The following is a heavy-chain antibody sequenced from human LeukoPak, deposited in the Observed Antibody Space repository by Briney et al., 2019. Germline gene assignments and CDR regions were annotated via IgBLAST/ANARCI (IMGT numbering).Heavy chain of an antibody. CDR2: LNPSEKST. V-gene: IGHV1-46*01. D-gene: IGHD7-27*01. J-gene: IGHJ4*02. Sequence: ASVKISFKASGYSFTSYYMHWVRQAPGHWLEWVGILNPSEKSTAYGQMSQGRGTITMDTSTSVVYLELTSPPPADTAVYYCATGAFDYWGQGTRVTVSS. CDR3: ATGAFDY. CDR1: GYSFTSYY.